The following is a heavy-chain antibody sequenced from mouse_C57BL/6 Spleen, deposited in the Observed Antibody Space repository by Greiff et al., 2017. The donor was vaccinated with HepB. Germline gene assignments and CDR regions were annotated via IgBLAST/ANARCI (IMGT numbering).Heavy chain of an antibody. CDR3: ARDRYDYDGFAY. D-gene: IGHD2-4*01. Sequence: EVQVVESGGGLVKPGGSLKLSCAASGFTFSSYAMSWVRQTPEKRLEWVATISDGGSYTYYPDNVKGRFTISRDNAKNNLYLQMSHLKSEDTAMYYCARDRYDYDGFAYWGQGTLVTVSA. CDR1: GFTFSSYA. CDR2: ISDGGSYT. J-gene: IGHJ3*01. V-gene: IGHV5-4*01.